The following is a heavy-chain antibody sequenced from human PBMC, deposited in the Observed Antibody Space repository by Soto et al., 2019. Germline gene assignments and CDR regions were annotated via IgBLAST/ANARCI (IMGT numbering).Heavy chain of an antibody. CDR3: ARDPGYSYADY. J-gene: IGHJ4*02. D-gene: IGHD5-18*01. Sequence: ASVKVSCKSSGYTFTSYAMHWVRQAPGQRLEWMGWINAGNGNTKYSQKFQGRVTITRDTSASTAYMELSSLRSEDTAVYYCARDPGYSYADYWGQGTLVTVSS. CDR1: GYTFTSYA. V-gene: IGHV1-3*01. CDR2: INAGNGNT.